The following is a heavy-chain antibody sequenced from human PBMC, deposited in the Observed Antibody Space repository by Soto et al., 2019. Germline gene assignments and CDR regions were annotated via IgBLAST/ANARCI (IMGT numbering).Heavy chain of an antibody. CDR1: GFTFSTSW. V-gene: IGHV3-7*01. CDR2: MNPDGSRT. D-gene: IGHD2-2*02. J-gene: IGHJ4*02. Sequence: PGGSLRLSCAASGFTFSTSWMNWVRQAPGKGLEWVANMNPDGSRTEYAVSVKGRFIISRDNSKNTLDLQMNSLITDDTGVYYCARDLPAGAAIGVPDYWGQGTLVPVSS. CDR3: ARDLPAGAAIGVPDY.